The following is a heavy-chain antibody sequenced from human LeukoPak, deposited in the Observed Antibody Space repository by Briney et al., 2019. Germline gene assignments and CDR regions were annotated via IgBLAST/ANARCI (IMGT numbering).Heavy chain of an antibody. J-gene: IGHJ4*02. D-gene: IGHD3-22*01. CDR1: GFTFSTYA. Sequence: GGSLRLSCAASGFTFSTYAVSWVRQAPGKGLEWVSALSNSGGSGGTTYFADSVKGRFSISRDNSKSTLYLQLSSLTAEDTAVYYCAKAMSTDHYDSKGFYRVDFDSWGQGTLVTVSS. V-gene: IGHV3-23*01. CDR2: LSNSGGSGGTT. CDR3: AKAMSTDHYDSKGFYRVDFDS.